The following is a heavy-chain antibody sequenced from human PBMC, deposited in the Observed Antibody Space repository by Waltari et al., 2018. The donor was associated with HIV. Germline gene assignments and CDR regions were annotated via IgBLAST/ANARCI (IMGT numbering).Heavy chain of an antibody. CDR3: ARDRYDLAANYFWFSAWSDF. V-gene: IGHV1-2*02. D-gene: IGHD3-3*01. CDR1: GYTFSDSY. Sequence: QSGAEVKRPGASVRVFCETSGYTFSDSYISWVRSAPGQGLEWMGWLDPKNGNTAYAAEFQGRVTMSSDSLKSTAYLQLNNLREDDTAIYFCARDRYDLAANYFWFSAWSDFWGQGTPVTVSS. J-gene: IGHJ4*02. CDR2: LDPKNGNT.